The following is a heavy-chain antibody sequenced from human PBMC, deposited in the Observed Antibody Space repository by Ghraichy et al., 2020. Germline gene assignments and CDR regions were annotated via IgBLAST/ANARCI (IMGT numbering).Heavy chain of an antibody. J-gene: IGHJ4*02. CDR3: AKDRVWYRSSPDY. V-gene: IGHV3-30*18. CDR1: GFTFSSYG. Sequence: GGSLRLSCVASGFTFSSYGMHWVRQAPGKGLEWVAVISYDGSIKYYADSVKGRFTISRDNSKNTLYLQMNSLRAEDTAVYYCAKDRVWYRSSPDYWGQGPLVPVSS. CDR2: ISYDGSIK. D-gene: IGHD6-13*01.